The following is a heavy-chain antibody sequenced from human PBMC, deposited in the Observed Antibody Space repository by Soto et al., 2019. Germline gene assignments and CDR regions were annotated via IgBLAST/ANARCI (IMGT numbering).Heavy chain of an antibody. CDR3: AKTRRSGWYGMFDY. CDR1: GFTFSSYA. CDR2: ISGSGGST. D-gene: IGHD6-19*01. V-gene: IGHV3-23*01. Sequence: PGGPLRLSCAAYGFTFSSYAMCWVRQAPGNGLEWVSAISGSGGSTYYADSVKGRFTISRDNSKNTLYLQMNSLRAEDTAVYYCAKTRRSGWYGMFDYWGQGTLVTVSS. J-gene: IGHJ4*02.